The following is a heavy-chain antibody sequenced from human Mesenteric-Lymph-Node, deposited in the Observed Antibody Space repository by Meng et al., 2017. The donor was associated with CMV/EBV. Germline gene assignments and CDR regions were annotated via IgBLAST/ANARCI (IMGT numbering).Heavy chain of an antibody. CDR3: ARGEDVPDV. V-gene: IGHV4-39*07. J-gene: IGHJ6*02. CDR1: GGSISSTSYY. D-gene: IGHD2-15*01. CDR2: FYYSGST. Sequence: SETLSLTCTVSGGSISSTSYYWGWIRQPPGKGLEWIGSFYYSGSTFYNPSLKSRVTISVDTSKNQFSLKLSSVTAADTAVYYCARGEDVPDVWGQGTTVTVSS.